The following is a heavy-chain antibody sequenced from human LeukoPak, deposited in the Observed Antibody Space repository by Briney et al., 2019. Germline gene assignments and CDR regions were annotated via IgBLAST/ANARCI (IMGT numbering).Heavy chain of an antibody. Sequence: GASVKVSCKASGYTFTGYYMHWVRQAPGQGLEWMGWINPNSGGTNYAQKFQGRVTMTRDTSISTAYMELSRLRSDDTAVYYCARGIGGYLIPHWFDPWGQGTLVTVSS. CDR3: ARGIGGYLIPHWFDP. D-gene: IGHD5-12*01. V-gene: IGHV1-2*02. J-gene: IGHJ5*02. CDR1: GYTFTGYY. CDR2: INPNSGGT.